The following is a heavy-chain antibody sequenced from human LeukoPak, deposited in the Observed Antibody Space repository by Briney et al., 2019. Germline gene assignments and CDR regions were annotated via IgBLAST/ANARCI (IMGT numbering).Heavy chain of an antibody. D-gene: IGHD4-23*01. CDR2: IYYSGST. CDR1: GGSISSGGYY. CDR3: ARDRYTVVSWYFDL. J-gene: IGHJ2*01. Sequence: PSQTLSLTCTVSGGSISSGGYYWSWIRQHPGKGLEWIGYIYYSGSTYYNPSHKSRVTISVDTSKNQFSLKLSSVTAADTAVYYCARDRYTVVSWYFDLWGRGTLVTVSS. V-gene: IGHV4-31*03.